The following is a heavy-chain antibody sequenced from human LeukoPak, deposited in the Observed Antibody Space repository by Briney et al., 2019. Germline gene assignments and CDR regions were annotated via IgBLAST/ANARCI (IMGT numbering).Heavy chain of an antibody. CDR1: GFTFSSYA. Sequence: GGSLRLSCAASGFTFSSYAMSWVRQAPGKGLEWVSAISGSGGSTYYADSVKGRFTISRDNSKNTLYLQMNSLRAEDTAVYYCARDQRPSGSYGGLDYWGQGTLVTVSS. V-gene: IGHV3-23*01. CDR2: ISGSGGST. J-gene: IGHJ4*02. D-gene: IGHD1-26*01. CDR3: ARDQRPSGSYGGLDY.